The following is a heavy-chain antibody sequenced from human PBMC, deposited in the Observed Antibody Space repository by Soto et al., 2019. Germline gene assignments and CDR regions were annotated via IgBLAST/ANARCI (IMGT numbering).Heavy chain of an antibody. V-gene: IGHV4-59*01. CDR3: ARCIWSGYYPNWFDP. D-gene: IGHD3-3*01. Sequence: SETLSLTCTVSGGSISSYYWSWIRQPPGKGLEWIGYIYYSGSTNYNPSLKSRVTISVDTSKNQFSLKLSSVTAADTAVYYCARCIWSGYYPNWFDPWGQGTLVTVSS. CDR2: IYYSGST. J-gene: IGHJ5*02. CDR1: GGSISSYY.